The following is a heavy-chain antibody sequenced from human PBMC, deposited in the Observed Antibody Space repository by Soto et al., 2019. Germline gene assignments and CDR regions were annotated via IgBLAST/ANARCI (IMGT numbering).Heavy chain of an antibody. V-gene: IGHV1-46*01. D-gene: IGHD3-3*01. CDR2: INPSGGST. CDR3: ARDLRSDQPDNNYYYYGMDV. CDR1: GYTFTSYY. J-gene: IGHJ6*02. Sequence: GASVKVSCKASGYTFTSYYMHWVRQAPRQGLEWMGIINPSGGSTSYAQKFQGRVTMTRDTSTSTVYMELSSLRSEDTAVYYCARDLRSDQPDNNYYYYGMDVWGQGTTVTVSS.